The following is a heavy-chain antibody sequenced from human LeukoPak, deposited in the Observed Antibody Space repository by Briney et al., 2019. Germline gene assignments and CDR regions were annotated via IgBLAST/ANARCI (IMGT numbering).Heavy chain of an antibody. CDR2: IYYSGST. D-gene: IGHD1-20*01. CDR3: ARALRARITGTTASVYGMDV. CDR1: GGSLSSYY. J-gene: IGHJ6*02. Sequence: PSETLSLTCTVSGGSLSSYYWSWIRQPPGKGLEWIGYIYYSGSTNYNPSLKSRVTISLDTSKNQFSLKLSSVTAADTAVYYCARALRARITGTTASVYGMDVWGQGTTVTVSS. V-gene: IGHV4-59*01.